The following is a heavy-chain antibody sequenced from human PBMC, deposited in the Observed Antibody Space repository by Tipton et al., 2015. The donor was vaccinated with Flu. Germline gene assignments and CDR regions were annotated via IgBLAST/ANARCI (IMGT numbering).Heavy chain of an antibody. D-gene: IGHD4-17*01. V-gene: IGHV4-39*07. Sequence: TLSLTCTVSGGSISSSSYYWGWIRQPPGKGLEWIGSIYYSGSTYYNPSLKSRVTISVDTSKNQFSLKLSSVTAADSAVYYCARATRTVTVTTLRFAFDIWGQGTMVTVSS. CDR3: ARATRTVTVTTLRFAFDI. CDR2: IYYSGST. CDR1: GGSISSSSYY. J-gene: IGHJ3*02.